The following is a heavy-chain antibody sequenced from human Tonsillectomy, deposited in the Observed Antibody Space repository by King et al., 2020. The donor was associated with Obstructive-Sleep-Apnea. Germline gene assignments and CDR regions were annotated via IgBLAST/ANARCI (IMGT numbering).Heavy chain of an antibody. J-gene: IGHJ4*02. V-gene: IGHV1-24*01. Sequence: QFQLVQSGAEVKKPGASVKVSCKVSGYTLTELSMHWVRQAPGKGLEWMGNFDPEDGETIYAQRFQGRVTMTEDTSTDTAYMELSSLRSEDTAVYYCATSGPIYRWSYAMENWGQGTLVTVSS. D-gene: IGHD2-8*02. CDR1: GYTLTELS. CDR2: FDPEDGET. CDR3: ATSGPIYRWSYAMEN.